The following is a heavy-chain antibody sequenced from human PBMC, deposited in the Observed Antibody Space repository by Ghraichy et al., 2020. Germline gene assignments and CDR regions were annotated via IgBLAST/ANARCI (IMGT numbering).Heavy chain of an antibody. V-gene: IGHV1-18*04. CDR3: ARAPQGDGDYINWFDP. CDR2: ISAYNGNT. J-gene: IGHJ5*02. CDR1: GYTFTSYG. D-gene: IGHD4-17*01. Sequence: ASVKVSCKASGYTFTSYGISWVRQAPGQGLEWMGWISAYNGNTNYAQKLQGRVTMTTDTSTSTAYMELRSLRSDDTAVYYCARAPQGDGDYINWFDPWGQGTLVTVSS.